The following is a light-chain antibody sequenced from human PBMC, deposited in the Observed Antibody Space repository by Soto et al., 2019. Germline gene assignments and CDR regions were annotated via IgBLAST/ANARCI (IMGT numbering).Light chain of an antibody. CDR3: QQRSKWPST. CDR1: QSVSSY. V-gene: IGKV3-11*01. J-gene: IGKJ4*01. CDR2: DAS. Sequence: EIVVTQSPVTLSLSPAERATLSCRASQSVSSYLAWYQQKPGQAPRLLIYDASKRATGIAARFSGSGSGTDFTLTISSLEPEDFAVYYCQQRSKWPSTFGGGTKVEIK.